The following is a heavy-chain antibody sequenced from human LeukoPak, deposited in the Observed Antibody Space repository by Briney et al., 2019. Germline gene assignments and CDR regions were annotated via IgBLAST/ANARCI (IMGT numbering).Heavy chain of an antibody. Sequence: SETLSLTCTVSGYSISSGYYWGWIRQPPGKGLEWIGSIYHSGSTYYNPSLKSRVTISVDTSKSQFSLKLSSVTAADTAVYYCARSPAGGAAAGNWFDPWGQGTLVTVSS. CDR2: IYHSGST. CDR3: ARSPAGGAAAGNWFDP. V-gene: IGHV4-38-2*02. D-gene: IGHD6-13*01. J-gene: IGHJ5*02. CDR1: GYSISSGYY.